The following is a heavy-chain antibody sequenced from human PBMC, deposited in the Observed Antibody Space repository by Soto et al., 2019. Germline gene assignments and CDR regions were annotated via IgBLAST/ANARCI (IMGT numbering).Heavy chain of an antibody. J-gene: IGHJ5*02. CDR1: GFSLSTRGVG. CDR2: IYWDDDK. Sequence: QITLKESGPTLVKPTQTLTLTCTFSGFSLSTRGVGVGWIRQPPGQALEWLALIYWDDDKRYSPSLRSRLTITKDTSKNQVVLTMTNMDPVDTSTYFCAHRRVGRQLALGWFDPWGQGILVTVSS. D-gene: IGHD1-1*01. CDR3: AHRRVGRQLALGWFDP. V-gene: IGHV2-5*02.